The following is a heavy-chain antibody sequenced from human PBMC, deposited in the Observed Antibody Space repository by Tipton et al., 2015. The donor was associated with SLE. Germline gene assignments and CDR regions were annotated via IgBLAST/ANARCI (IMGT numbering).Heavy chain of an antibody. CDR2: ISNDGSNK. D-gene: IGHD2-2*01. V-gene: IGHV3-30*04. CDR3: ARIDYSAYCSSDNCYAADY. Sequence: SLRLSCVASEFTFSIYAMHWVRQAPGKGLEWVAVISNDGSNKYYADSVKGRFTASRDNSKNTLYLQLNSVRAEDTAVYHCARIDYSAYCSSDNCYAADYWGRGTLVIVSS. CDR1: EFTFSIYA. J-gene: IGHJ4*02.